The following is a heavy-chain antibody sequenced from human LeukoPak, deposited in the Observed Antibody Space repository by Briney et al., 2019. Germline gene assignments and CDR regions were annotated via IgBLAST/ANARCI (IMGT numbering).Heavy chain of an antibody. CDR3: ARVDTPSIAAFYDAFDI. J-gene: IGHJ3*02. CDR1: GGSISSSGYY. Sequence: SETLSLTCTVSGGSISSSGYYWGWIRQPPGKGLEWIGSIYYSGSTYYNPSLKSRVAISADTSKNQFSLRLSSVTAADTAVYYCARVDTPSIAAFYDAFDIWGQGTMVTVSS. V-gene: IGHV4-39*07. CDR2: IYYSGST. D-gene: IGHD6-6*01.